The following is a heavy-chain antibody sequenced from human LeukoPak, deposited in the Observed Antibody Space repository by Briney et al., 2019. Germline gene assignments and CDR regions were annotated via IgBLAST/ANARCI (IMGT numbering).Heavy chain of an antibody. CDR2: INHSGST. D-gene: IGHD3-22*01. CDR1: GGSFSGYY. V-gene: IGHV4-34*01. Sequence: SETLSLTCAVYGGSFSGYYWSWIRQPPGKGLEWIGEINHSGSTNYNPSLKSRVTISVDTSKNQFSLKLSSVTAADTAVYYCARGLGSAPYDSSGYYVASYYFDYWGQGTLVTVSS. J-gene: IGHJ4*02. CDR3: ARGLGSAPYDSSGYYVASYYFDY.